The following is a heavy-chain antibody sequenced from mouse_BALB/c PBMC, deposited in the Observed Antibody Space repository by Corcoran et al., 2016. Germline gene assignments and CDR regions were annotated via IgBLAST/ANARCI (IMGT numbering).Heavy chain of an antibody. Sequence: EVQLQQSGPELVKPGASMKISCKASGYSFTGYTMNWVQQSHGKNLEWIGLINPYNGGTSYNQKFKGKATLTVDKSSSTAYMELLSLTSEDSAVYYCARQSLYDGYPYYAMDYWGQGTSVTVSS. V-gene: IGHV1-18*01. CDR3: ARQSLYDGYPYYAMDY. CDR1: GYSFTGYT. J-gene: IGHJ4*01. D-gene: IGHD2-3*01. CDR2: INPYNGGT.